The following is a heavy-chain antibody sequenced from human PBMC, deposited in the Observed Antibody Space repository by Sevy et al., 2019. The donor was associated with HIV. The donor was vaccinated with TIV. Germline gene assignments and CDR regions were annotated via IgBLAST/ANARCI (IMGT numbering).Heavy chain of an antibody. CDR1: GGSISSYY. J-gene: IGHJ5*02. CDR3: ARANRGYTAMPPGWFDP. CDR2: IYTSGST. V-gene: IGHV4-4*07. Sequence: SETLSLTCTVSGGSISSYYWSWIRQPAGKGLEWIGRIYTSGSTNYNPSLKSRVTMSVDTSKNQFSLKLSSVTAADTAVYYCARANRGYTAMPPGWFDPWGQGTLVTVSS. D-gene: IGHD5-18*01.